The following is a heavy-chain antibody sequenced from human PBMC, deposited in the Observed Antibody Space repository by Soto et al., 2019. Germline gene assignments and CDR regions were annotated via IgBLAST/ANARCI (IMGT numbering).Heavy chain of an antibody. CDR2: IYSGGST. CDR1: GFTVSSNY. J-gene: IGHJ3*02. CDR3: ASDRLVAGSGCCAFDI. V-gene: IGHV3-66*01. D-gene: IGHD3-10*01. Sequence: GGSLRLSCAASGFTVSSNYMSWVRQAPGKGLEWVSVIYSGGSTYYADSVKGRFTISRDNSKNTLYLQMNSLRAEDTAVYYCASDRLVAGSGCCAFDIWGQGTMVTVSS.